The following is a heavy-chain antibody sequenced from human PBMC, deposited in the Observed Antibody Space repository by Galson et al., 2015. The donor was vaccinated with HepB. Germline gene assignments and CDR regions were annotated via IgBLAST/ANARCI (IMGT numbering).Heavy chain of an antibody. CDR1: GFTFGDYA. Sequence: SLRLSCAASGFTFGDYAMSWFRQAPGKGLEWVGFIRSKAYGGTTEYAASVKGRFTISRDDSKSIAYLQMNSLKTEDTAVYYCTRGGYIDQSYYDFWSGYSNYYYYGMDVWGQGTTVTVSS. J-gene: IGHJ6*02. D-gene: IGHD3-3*01. CDR3: TRGGYIDQSYYDFWSGYSNYYYYGMDV. CDR2: IRSKAYGGTT. V-gene: IGHV3-49*03.